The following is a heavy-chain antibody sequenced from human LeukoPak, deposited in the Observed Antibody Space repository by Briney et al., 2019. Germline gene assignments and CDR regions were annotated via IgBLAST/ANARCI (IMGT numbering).Heavy chain of an antibody. CDR3: ARARGGKYYYYYMDV. V-gene: IGHV1-2*02. D-gene: IGHD3-16*01. J-gene: IGHJ6*03. CDR1: GYTFTGYY. CDR2: INPNSGGT. Sequence: GASVKVSCKASGYTFTGYYMHWVRQAPGQGLEWMGWINPNSGGTNYAQKFQGRVTMTRDTSISTAYMELSRLRSDDTAVYYCARARGGKYYYYYMDVWGKGTTVTISS.